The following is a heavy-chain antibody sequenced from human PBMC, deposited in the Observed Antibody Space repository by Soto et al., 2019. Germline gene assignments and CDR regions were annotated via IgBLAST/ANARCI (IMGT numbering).Heavy chain of an antibody. J-gene: IGHJ6*03. CDR2: IIESGGTT. Sequence: GGSLRLSCAASGFTFSSYAMTWVRQAPGKGLEWVSGIIESGGTTYYANSVKGRFTISRDNAKNTLYLQMNSLRAEDTAVYYCARVYYGSGSYPTQIYYMDVWGKGTTVTVSS. D-gene: IGHD3-10*01. CDR3: ARVYYGSGSYPTQIYYMDV. CDR1: GFTFSSYA. V-gene: IGHV3-23*01.